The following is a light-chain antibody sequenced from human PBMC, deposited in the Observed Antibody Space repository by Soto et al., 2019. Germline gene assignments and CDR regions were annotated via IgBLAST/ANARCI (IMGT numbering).Light chain of an antibody. Sequence: EIVFTQSPATLSLSPGERATLSCRASQSVSSYLAWYQQKPGQAPRLLIHDASNRATGIPARFSGSGSGTDFTLTISSPEPEDFAVYYCQQRSNWPLLTFGGGTKVDI. CDR2: DAS. CDR1: QSVSSY. V-gene: IGKV3-11*01. J-gene: IGKJ4*01. CDR3: QQRSNWPLLT.